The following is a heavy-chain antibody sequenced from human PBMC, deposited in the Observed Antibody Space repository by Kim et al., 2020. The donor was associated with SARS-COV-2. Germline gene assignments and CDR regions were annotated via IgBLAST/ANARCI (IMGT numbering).Heavy chain of an antibody. CDR3: ARVWSKAAADDAFDI. CDR1: GFTFSSYS. CDR2: ISSSSSYI. Sequence: GGSLRLSCAASGFTFSSYSMNWVRQAPGKGLEWVSSISSSSSYIYYADSVKGRFTISRDNAKNSLYLQMNSLRAEDTAVYYCARVWSKAAADDAFDIWGQGTMVTVSS. V-gene: IGHV3-21*01. J-gene: IGHJ3*02. D-gene: IGHD6-13*01.